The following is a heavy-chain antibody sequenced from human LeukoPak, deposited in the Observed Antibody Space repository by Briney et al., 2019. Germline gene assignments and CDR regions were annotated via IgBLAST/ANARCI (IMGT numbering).Heavy chain of an antibody. CDR2: IYSGGST. CDR3: ARDMSYYDSTSDY. J-gene: IGHJ4*02. Sequence: GGSLRLSCAASGFTVSSNYMSWVRQAPGKGLEWVSVIYSGGSTYYADSVKGRFTISRDNSKDTLYLQMNSLRAEDTAVYYCARDMSYYDSTSDYWGQGTLVTVSS. D-gene: IGHD3-22*01. V-gene: IGHV3-66*01. CDR1: GFTVSSNY.